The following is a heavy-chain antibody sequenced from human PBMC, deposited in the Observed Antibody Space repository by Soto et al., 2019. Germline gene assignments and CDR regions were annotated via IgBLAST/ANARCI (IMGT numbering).Heavy chain of an antibody. Sequence: EVQLVESGGGLVQPGGSLRVSCAASGFTFSSYWMHWVRQAPGKGLVWVSRINSEGSSTSYADSVKGRFTISRDNAKNTLYLQMNSLRAEDTAIYYCARRGAVDGLHYWGQGTLVTVSS. CDR3: ARRGAVDGLHY. V-gene: IGHV3-74*01. D-gene: IGHD6-19*01. J-gene: IGHJ4*02. CDR1: GFTFSSYW. CDR2: INSEGSST.